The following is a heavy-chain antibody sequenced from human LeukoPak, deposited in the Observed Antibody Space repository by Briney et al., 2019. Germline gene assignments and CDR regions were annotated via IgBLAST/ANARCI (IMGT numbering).Heavy chain of an antibody. CDR1: GFTFNTYA. Sequence: PGGSLRLSCTTSGFTFNTYAMHWVRQAPGKGLEWVAVISYDGSNKYYADSVKGRFTISRDNSKNTLYLQMNSLRAEDTAVYYCAREEVRSSSWYLYRYYYYGMDVWGQGTTVTVSS. V-gene: IGHV3-30*04. D-gene: IGHD6-13*01. CDR2: ISYDGSNK. J-gene: IGHJ6*02. CDR3: AREEVRSSSWYLYRYYYYGMDV.